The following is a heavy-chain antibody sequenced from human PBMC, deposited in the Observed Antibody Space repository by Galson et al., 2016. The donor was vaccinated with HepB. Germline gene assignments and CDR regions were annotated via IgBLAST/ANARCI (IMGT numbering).Heavy chain of an antibody. D-gene: IGHD4-23*01. CDR1: GGTFTSYV. V-gene: IGHV1-69*06. CDR3: GAVARDWYFDL. J-gene: IGHJ2*01. Sequence: SVKVSCKASGGTFTSYVITWVRQAPGQGLEWMGGIIPVYGTTNYAQKFQGRVTITANKSTSTAYMELISLRLEDTATYYCGAVARDWYFDLWGRGTVVTVSS. CDR2: IIPVYGTT.